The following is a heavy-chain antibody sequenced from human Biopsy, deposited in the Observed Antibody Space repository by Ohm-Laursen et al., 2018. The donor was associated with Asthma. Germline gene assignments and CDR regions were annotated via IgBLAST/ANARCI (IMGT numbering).Heavy chain of an antibody. V-gene: IGHV3-30-3*01. CDR2: ISYDGSSI. Sequence: SLRLSCAASRFTYEMHWVRQAPGKGLEWVAVISYDGSSIYYADSVRGRFTISRDNSKNTLSLQMNSLTAEDTAVYYCAREGVAGTHIEDWGQGTLATVSS. CDR1: RFTYE. CDR3: AREGVAGTHIED. D-gene: IGHD6-19*01. J-gene: IGHJ4*02.